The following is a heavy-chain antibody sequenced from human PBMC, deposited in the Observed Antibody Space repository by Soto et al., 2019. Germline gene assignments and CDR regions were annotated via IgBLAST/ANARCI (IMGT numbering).Heavy chain of an antibody. J-gene: IGHJ3*02. CDR2: INPNSGGT. CDR3: ARVHSSSGNAFDI. CDR1: GYTFTGYY. Sequence: ASVKVSCKASGYTFTGYYMHWVRQAPGQGLEWMGWINPNSGGTNYAQKFQGWVTMTRDTSISTAYMELSRLRSDDTAVYYCARVHSSSGNAFDIWGQGTMVTVS. V-gene: IGHV1-2*04. D-gene: IGHD6-6*01.